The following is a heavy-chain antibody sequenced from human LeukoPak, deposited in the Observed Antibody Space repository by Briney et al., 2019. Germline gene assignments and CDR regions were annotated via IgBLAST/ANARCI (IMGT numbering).Heavy chain of an antibody. CDR2: INSDGSST. D-gene: IGHD2/OR15-2a*01. Sequence: GGSLRLSCIASGFTFSGSWMHWVRQVPGKGLEWVSRINSDGSSTAYADSVKGRFTISRDNDKTMLYLQMNSLRADDTAMYYCARAIGLDFDFWGQGTLVTVSS. CDR3: ARAIGLDFDF. V-gene: IGHV3-74*01. J-gene: IGHJ4*02. CDR1: GFTFSGSW.